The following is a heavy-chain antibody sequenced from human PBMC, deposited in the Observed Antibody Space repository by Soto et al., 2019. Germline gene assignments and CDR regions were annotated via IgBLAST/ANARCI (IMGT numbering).Heavy chain of an antibody. CDR3: AKVGMAGRGSSYGLYYFDY. D-gene: IGHD5-18*01. Sequence: QVHLLDSGGGVVQPGRSLRLSCAASGFTFSNYDMHWVRQAPGKGLEWVAVISYDGSKKYYPDSVKGRFTISRVNSKNTVYLQMNSLRTEDTAVYYCAKVGMAGRGSSYGLYYFDYWGQGTLVTVSS. CDR2: ISYDGSKK. V-gene: IGHV3-30*18. CDR1: GFTFSNYD. J-gene: IGHJ4*02.